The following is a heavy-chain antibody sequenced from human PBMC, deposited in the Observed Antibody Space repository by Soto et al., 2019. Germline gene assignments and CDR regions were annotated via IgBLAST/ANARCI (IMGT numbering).Heavy chain of an antibody. CDR1: GYTFTSYA. V-gene: IGHV1-3*01. D-gene: IGHD6-19*01. J-gene: IGHJ6*02. CDR2: INAGNGNT. CDR3: SRDQGDSSGRDYYYYYGMDV. Sequence: GASVKVSCKASGYTFTSYAMHWVRQAPGQRLEWMGWINAGNGNTKYSQKFQGRVTITRDTSASTAYMELSSLRSEDTAVYYCSRDQGDSSGRDYYYYYGMDVWGQGTTVTVSS.